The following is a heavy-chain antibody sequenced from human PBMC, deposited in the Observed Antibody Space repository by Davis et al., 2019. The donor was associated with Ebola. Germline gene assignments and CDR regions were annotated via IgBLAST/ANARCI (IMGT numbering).Heavy chain of an antibody. J-gene: IGHJ4*01. D-gene: IGHD1-14*01. Sequence: AASVTVSCKASGFTFSGSAMQWVRQARGQRLEWIGWIAVGSGNTNYAQKFQGRVTISRDMSTSTSYLDLSNLRSEDTAVYYCAASAGTVGKFDYWGQGTLVTVSS. CDR1: GFTFSGSA. CDR2: IAVGSGNT. CDR3: AASAGTVGKFDY. V-gene: IGHV1-58*02.